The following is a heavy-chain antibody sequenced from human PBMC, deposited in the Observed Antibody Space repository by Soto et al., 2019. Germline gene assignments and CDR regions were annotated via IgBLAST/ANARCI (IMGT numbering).Heavy chain of an antibody. V-gene: IGHV3-30*18. CDR2: ISYDGTNK. J-gene: IGHJ4*02. CDR3: AKEGSPGFSTAWFIS. D-gene: IGHD6-19*01. CDR1: GFTFSSYD. Sequence: QVQLVESGGGVVQPGRSLRLSCAASGFTFSSYDMHWVRQAPGKGLDWVAFISYDGTNKYYVDSVKGRFTISRDNSKNTLYLQMNSLRGEDTAVYYCAKEGSPGFSTAWFISWGQGTLVTVSS.